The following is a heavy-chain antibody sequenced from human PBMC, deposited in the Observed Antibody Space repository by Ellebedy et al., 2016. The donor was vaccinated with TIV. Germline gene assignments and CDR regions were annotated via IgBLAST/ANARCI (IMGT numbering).Heavy chain of an antibody. CDR2: INPSGGST. D-gene: IGHD6-13*01. CDR3: ARDQEILAAADIDYYYYYGMDV. CDR1: RYTFTSYY. Sequence: ASVKVSXKASRYTFTSYYMHWVRQAPGQGLEWMGIINPSGGSTSYAQKFQGRVTMTRDTSTSTVYMELSSLRSEDTAVYYCARDQEILAAADIDYYYYYGMDVWGQGTTVTVSS. V-gene: IGHV1-46*01. J-gene: IGHJ6*02.